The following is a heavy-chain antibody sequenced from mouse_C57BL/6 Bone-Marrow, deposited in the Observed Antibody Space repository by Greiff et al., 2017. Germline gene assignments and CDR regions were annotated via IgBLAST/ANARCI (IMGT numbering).Heavy chain of an antibody. D-gene: IGHD4-1*02. Sequence: EVQLQQSGPELVKPGASVKISCKASGYTFTDYYMNWVKQSHGKSLEWIGDINPNNGGTSYNQKFKGKATLTVDKSSSTAYMELRSLASEDSAVYCCTYPTGREYAMDYWGQGTSVTVSS. J-gene: IGHJ4*01. CDR2: INPNNGGT. CDR3: TYPTGREYAMDY. V-gene: IGHV1-26*01. CDR1: GYTFTDYY.